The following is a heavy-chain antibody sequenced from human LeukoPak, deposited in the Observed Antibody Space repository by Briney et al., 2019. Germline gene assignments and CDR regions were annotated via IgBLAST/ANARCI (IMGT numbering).Heavy chain of an antibody. D-gene: IGHD1-1*01. CDR3: ARDVRGNQDY. V-gene: IGHV4-30-2*01. CDR1: GGSISSGGYS. J-gene: IGHJ4*02. CDR2: IYHSGST. Sequence: NPSETLSLTCAVSGGSISSGGYSWSWIRQPPGQGLEWIGYIYHSGSTYYNPSLKSRVTISVDRSKNQFSLKLSSVTAADTAVYYCARDVRGNQDYWGQGTLVTVSS.